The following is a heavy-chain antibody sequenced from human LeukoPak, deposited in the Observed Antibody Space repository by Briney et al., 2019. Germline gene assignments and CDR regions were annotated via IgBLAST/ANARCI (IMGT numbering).Heavy chain of an antibody. V-gene: IGHV4-34*01. CDR1: GGSFSGYY. D-gene: IGHD5-18*01. CDR2: INHSGST. J-gene: IGHJ4*02. Sequence: SETLSLTCAVYGGSFSGYYWSWIRQPPGKGLEWIGEINHSGSTNYNPSLKSRVTISVDTSKNQFSLKLSSVTAADTAVYYCAREYPVDTAMDYWGQGTLVTVSS. CDR3: AREYPVDTAMDY.